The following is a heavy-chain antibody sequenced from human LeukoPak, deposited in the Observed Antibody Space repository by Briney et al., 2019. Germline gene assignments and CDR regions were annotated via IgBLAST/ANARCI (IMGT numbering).Heavy chain of an antibody. Sequence: ASVKVSCKASGYIFTDYYMHWVRQAPGQGLEWMGWINPNSGGTNYPQKFQGRVTMTRDTSISTAYMELSRLKSDDTAVYYCARDRMDTAPNNWFDPWGQGTLVTVSS. V-gene: IGHV1-2*02. CDR1: GYIFTDYY. CDR3: ARDRMDTAPNNWFDP. D-gene: IGHD5-18*01. J-gene: IGHJ5*02. CDR2: INPNSGGT.